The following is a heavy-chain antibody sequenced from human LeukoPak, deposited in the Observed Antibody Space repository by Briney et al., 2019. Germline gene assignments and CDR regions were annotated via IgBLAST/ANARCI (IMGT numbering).Heavy chain of an antibody. CDR2: IWYDGNNK. CDR1: GFTFNSYG. J-gene: IGHJ4*02. V-gene: IGHV3-33*01. Sequence: PGRSLRLSCAASGFTFNSYGIHWVRQAPGQGLEWVAVIWYDGNNKYYADSVKGRFTISRDSSKNTMYLQMNSLRAEDTAVYYCAREHTTVTSLLAYWGQGPLVSVSS. CDR3: AREHTTVTSLLAY. D-gene: IGHD4-17*01.